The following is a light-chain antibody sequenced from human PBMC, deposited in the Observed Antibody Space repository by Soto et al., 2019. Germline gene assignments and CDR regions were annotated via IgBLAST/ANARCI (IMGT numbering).Light chain of an antibody. V-gene: IGLV2-14*03. CDR2: DVS. CDR1: SSDVGGYNY. Sequence: QSALTQPASVSGSPGQSITISCTGTSSDVGGYNYVYWYQQHPGKAPKLMIYDVSARPSGVSNRFSGSKSGNTASLTISGLQAEDEADYYCSSYKSSSTLFVFGTGTKLTVL. J-gene: IGLJ1*01. CDR3: SSYKSSSTLFV.